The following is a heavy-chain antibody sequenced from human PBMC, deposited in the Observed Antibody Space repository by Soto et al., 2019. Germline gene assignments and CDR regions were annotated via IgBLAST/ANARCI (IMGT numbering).Heavy chain of an antibody. J-gene: IGHJ4*02. D-gene: IGHD5-18*01. CDR1: GFTFSSYS. Sequence: GESLKISCAASGFTFSSYSMNWVHQAPGKGLEWVSSISSSSSYIYYADSVKGRFTISRDNAKNSLYLQMNSLRAEDTAVYYCARDEDTAMDYWGQGTLVTVSS. CDR3: ARDEDTAMDY. V-gene: IGHV3-21*01. CDR2: ISSSSSYI.